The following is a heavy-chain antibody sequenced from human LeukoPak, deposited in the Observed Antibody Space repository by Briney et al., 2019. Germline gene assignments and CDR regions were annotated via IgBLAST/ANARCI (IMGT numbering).Heavy chain of an antibody. V-gene: IGHV3-30*02. Sequence: GGSLRLSCAASGFTFSSYGMHWVRQAPGKGLEWVAFIRYDGSNKYYADSVKGRFTISRDNSKNTLYLQMNSLRAEDTAVYYCAKDESGDYYYYMDVWGKGTTVTISS. CDR3: AKDESGDYYYYMDV. CDR1: GFTFSSYG. D-gene: IGHD1-1*01. CDR2: IRYDGSNK. J-gene: IGHJ6*03.